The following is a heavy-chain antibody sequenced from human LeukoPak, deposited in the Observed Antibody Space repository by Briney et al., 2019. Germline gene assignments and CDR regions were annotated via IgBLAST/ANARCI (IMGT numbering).Heavy chain of an antibody. CDR1: GFTFSSQP. Sequence: GGSLRLSCAASGFTFSSQPMSWVRQAPGKGLEWVSSISGVGRTTYYADSVKGRFTISRDNTKSMLYLQLNSLSAGDTAVYYCAKSAPLGHLYYYMDVWGKGTTVTVSS. D-gene: IGHD3-16*01. CDR2: ISGVGRTT. J-gene: IGHJ6*03. V-gene: IGHV3-23*01. CDR3: AKSAPLGHLYYYMDV.